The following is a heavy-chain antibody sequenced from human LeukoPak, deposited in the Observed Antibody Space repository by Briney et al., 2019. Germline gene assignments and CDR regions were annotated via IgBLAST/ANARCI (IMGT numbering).Heavy chain of an antibody. CDR3: ARVGGVVGADDS. CDR2: IIPIFGTA. CDR1: GGTFSSYA. Sequence: ASVKVSCKASGGTFSSYAISWVRQAPGQGLEWMGGIIPIFGTANYAQKFRGRVTITADESTSTAYMELSSLRSEDTAVYYCARVGGVVGADDSWGQGTLVTVSS. V-gene: IGHV1-69*13. J-gene: IGHJ5*02. D-gene: IGHD1-26*01.